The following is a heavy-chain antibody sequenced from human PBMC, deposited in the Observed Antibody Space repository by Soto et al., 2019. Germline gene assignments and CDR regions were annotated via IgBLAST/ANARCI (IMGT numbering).Heavy chain of an antibody. V-gene: IGHV3-53*01. Sequence: TVSSNYMSWVRQAPGKGLEWVSVIYSGGSTYYADSVKGRFTISRDNSKNTLYLQMNSLRAEDTAVYYCVRIAAAGYFDYWGQGTLVTVSS. CDR3: VRIAAAGYFDY. CDR1: TVSSNY. CDR2: IYSGGST. J-gene: IGHJ4*02. D-gene: IGHD6-13*01.